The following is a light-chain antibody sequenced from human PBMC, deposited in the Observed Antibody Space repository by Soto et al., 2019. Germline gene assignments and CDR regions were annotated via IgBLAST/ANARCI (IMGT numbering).Light chain of an antibody. V-gene: IGKV3-20*01. CDR1: QSVSSSD. Sequence: LTQSPGTLSLSPGERATLTGRASQSVSSSDLAWYQQKPGQAPMLLVYGASSGATGIPDRCRGSGAVTVFTLTISGLDPEDSAAYYCQRHGATFGQGTKVDIK. CDR2: GAS. CDR3: QRHGAT. J-gene: IGKJ1*01.